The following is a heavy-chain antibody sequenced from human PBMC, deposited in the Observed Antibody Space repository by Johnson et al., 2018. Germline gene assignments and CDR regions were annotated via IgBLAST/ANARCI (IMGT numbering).Heavy chain of an antibody. Sequence: QLVQSGGGMVQPGRSLRLSCAASGFTFSSYGMHWVRQAPGKGLEWVAVISYDGSNKYYADSVKGRFTISRDNAKNSLYLQMNSLRAEETAGYYCARRTTLIIRGDYYYGMDVWGQGTTVTVSS. CDR1: GFTFSSYG. V-gene: IGHV3-30*03. D-gene: IGHD4-23*01. CDR3: ARRTTLIIRGDYYYGMDV. J-gene: IGHJ6*02. CDR2: ISYDGSNK.